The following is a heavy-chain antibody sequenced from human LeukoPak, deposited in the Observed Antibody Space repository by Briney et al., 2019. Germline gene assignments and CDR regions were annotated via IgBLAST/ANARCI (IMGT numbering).Heavy chain of an antibody. Sequence: SETLSLTCAVYGRSFSGYHWSWIRQPPGKGLEWIGEINHSGSTNYNPSLKSRVTISVDTSKNQFSLKLSSVTAADTAVYYCARPRSSYGDYGFGYWGQGTLVTVSS. CDR1: GRSFSGYH. D-gene: IGHD4-17*01. V-gene: IGHV4-34*01. CDR2: INHSGST. J-gene: IGHJ4*02. CDR3: ARPRSSYGDYGFGY.